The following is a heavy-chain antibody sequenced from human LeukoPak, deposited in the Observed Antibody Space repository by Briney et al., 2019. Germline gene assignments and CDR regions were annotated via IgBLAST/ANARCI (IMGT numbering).Heavy chain of an antibody. CDR3: ARYFVRWSYYYYMDV. Sequence: GGSLRLFCAASGFTFSSYWMSWVRQAPGKGLEWVANIKEDGSEKYYVDSVKGRFTISRDNAKNSLYLQMNSLRAEDTAVYYCARYFVRWSYYYYMDVRGKGTTVTVSS. CDR1: GFTFSSYW. V-gene: IGHV3-7*01. CDR2: IKEDGSEK. J-gene: IGHJ6*03. D-gene: IGHD4-23*01.